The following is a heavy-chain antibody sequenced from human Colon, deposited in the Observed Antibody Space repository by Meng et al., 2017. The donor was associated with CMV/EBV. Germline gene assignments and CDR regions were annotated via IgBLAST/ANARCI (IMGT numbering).Heavy chain of an antibody. Sequence: SETLSLTCTVSGGSISSRSYYWGWIRQPPGKGLEWIGSIYYSGSTYYNPSLKSRVTMSVDTSKNQFSLKLSSVPAADTAVYYRASELGDCSSPSCYTNWFDPWGQGTLVTVSS. CDR2: IYYSGST. D-gene: IGHD2-2*01. V-gene: IGHV4-39*07. CDR3: ASELGDCSSPSCYTNWFDP. J-gene: IGHJ5*02. CDR1: GGSISSRSYY.